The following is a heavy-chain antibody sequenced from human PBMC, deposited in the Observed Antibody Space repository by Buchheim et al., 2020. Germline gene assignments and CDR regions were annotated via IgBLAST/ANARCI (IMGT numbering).Heavy chain of an antibody. J-gene: IGHJ6*02. CDR2: INHSGST. V-gene: IGHV4-34*01. Sequence: QVQLQQWGAGLLKPSETLSLTCAVYGGSFSGYYWSWIRQPPGKGLEWIGEINHSGSTNYNPSLKSRFTISVNTSKNQFSLKLSSVTAADTAVYYCARTARAVRYYDSSEKDVWGQGTT. CDR1: GGSFSGYY. D-gene: IGHD3-22*01. CDR3: ARTARAVRYYDSSEKDV.